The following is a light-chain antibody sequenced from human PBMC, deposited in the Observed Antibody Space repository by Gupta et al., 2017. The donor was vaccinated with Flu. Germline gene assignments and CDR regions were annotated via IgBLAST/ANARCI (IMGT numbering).Light chain of an antibody. CDR1: SGSIANKP. CDR3: RYYNANIHV. Sequence: NFMLTQSHSVSESPGKTVTISCTRSSGSIANKPVTWHQQRPGNSPTTVIYENDRRPSGVPERFSGSIYSYSTSVTINSYGLETEDESYYYCRYYNANIHVFGGGTKLTVL. J-gene: IGLJ3*02. CDR2: END. V-gene: IGLV6-57*01.